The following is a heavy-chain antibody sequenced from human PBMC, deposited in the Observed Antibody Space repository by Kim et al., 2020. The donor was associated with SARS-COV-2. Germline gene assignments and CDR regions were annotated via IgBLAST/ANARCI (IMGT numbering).Heavy chain of an antibody. Sequence: SVKVSCKASGGTFSSYAISWVRQAPGQGLEWMGGIIPIFGTANYAQKFQGRVTITADESTSTAYMELSSLRSEDTAVYYCARDHSLLLLWFGVKQPDYYYYGMDVWGQGTTVTVSS. J-gene: IGHJ6*02. D-gene: IGHD3-10*01. V-gene: IGHV1-69*13. CDR2: IIPIFGTA. CDR1: GGTFSSYA. CDR3: ARDHSLLLLWFGVKQPDYYYYGMDV.